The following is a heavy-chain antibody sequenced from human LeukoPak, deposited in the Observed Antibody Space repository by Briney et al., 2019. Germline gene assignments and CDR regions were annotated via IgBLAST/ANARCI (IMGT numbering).Heavy chain of an antibody. D-gene: IGHD6-19*01. Sequence: SETLSLTCTVSGGSISIVYWSWIRQPPGKGLEWIGNIYSSGSTNYNPSLKSRVSISVDTSKKQFSLKLSSVTAVDTAVYYCARRVAGAGFGYWGQGTLVTVSS. CDR1: GGSISIVY. CDR2: IYSSGST. V-gene: IGHV4-59*08. J-gene: IGHJ4*02. CDR3: ARRVAGAGFGY.